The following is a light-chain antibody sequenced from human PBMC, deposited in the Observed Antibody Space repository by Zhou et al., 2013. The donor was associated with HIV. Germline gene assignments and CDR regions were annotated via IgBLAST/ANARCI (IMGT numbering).Light chain of an antibody. J-gene: IGKJ2*01. CDR3: QQYGSSPPYT. CDR1: QTVSSAY. CDR2: AAT. V-gene: IGKV3-20*01. Sequence: EIVLTQSPGTMSLSPGDRATLSCKASQTVSSAYVAWYQQKPGQPPRLLIFAATTRATGIPDRFSGSGSGTDFTLTISSLDSEDFAVYFCQQYGSSPPYTFGQGTKLEIK.